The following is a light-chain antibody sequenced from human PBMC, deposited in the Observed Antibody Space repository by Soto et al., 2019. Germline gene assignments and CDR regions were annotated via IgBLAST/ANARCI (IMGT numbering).Light chain of an antibody. CDR3: QQYENIPT. V-gene: IGKV1-33*01. J-gene: IGKJ5*01. CDR1: QNINNY. CDR2: DAS. Sequence: DIQMTQSPSSLSSSVGDIVTITCQASQNINNYLNWYQQKPGRAPKLLIYDASNLEAGVPSRLRGSGSGTDFTFTISSMKPEDIATYYCQQYENIPTFGQGTRLEIK.